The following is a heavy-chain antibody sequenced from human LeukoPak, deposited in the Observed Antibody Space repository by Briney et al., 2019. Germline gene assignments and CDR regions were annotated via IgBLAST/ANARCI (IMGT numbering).Heavy chain of an antibody. CDR2: ISYDGTTK. D-gene: IGHD3-22*01. V-gene: IGHV3-30-3*01. J-gene: IGHJ4*02. CDR1: GFIFDTYA. CDR3: ARSQYYYESSGYAPAYPFDY. Sequence: PGGSLRLSCAASGFIFDTYAMHWVRQAPGKGLEWAAVISYDGTTKYYTDSVKGRFTISRDNSKNTLYLQMNSLRAEDTAVYFCARSQYYYESSGYAPAYPFDYWGQGTLVTVSS.